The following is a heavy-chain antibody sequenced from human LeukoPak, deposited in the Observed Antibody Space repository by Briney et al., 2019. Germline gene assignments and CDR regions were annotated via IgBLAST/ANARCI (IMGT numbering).Heavy chain of an antibody. Sequence: RASIKVSCKASGYTFTNYGFSWVRQAPGQGPEWMGWISTYSGNTNYAQQLQGRVTMTSDTSTSTVYMELRSLRSDDTAVYYCARGYCRSTSCHEPPLYGMDVWGQGTTVTVS. CDR2: ISTYSGNT. CDR3: ARGYCRSTSCHEPPLYGMDV. J-gene: IGHJ6*02. V-gene: IGHV1-18*04. D-gene: IGHD2-2*01. CDR1: GYTFTNYG.